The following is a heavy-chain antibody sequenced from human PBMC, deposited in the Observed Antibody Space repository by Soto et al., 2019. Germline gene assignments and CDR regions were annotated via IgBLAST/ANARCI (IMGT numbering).Heavy chain of an antibody. J-gene: IGHJ4*02. CDR3: ARYYGSGSYYFDY. V-gene: IGHV4-39*01. CDR1: GGSISSSSYY. D-gene: IGHD3-10*01. Sequence: QLQLQESGPGLVKPSETLSLTCTVSGGSISSSSYYWGWIRQPPGKGLEWIGGIYYSGSTYYNPSLKSRVTISVDTSKNQFSLKLSSVTAADTAVYYCARYYGSGSYYFDYWGQGTLVTVSS. CDR2: IYYSGST.